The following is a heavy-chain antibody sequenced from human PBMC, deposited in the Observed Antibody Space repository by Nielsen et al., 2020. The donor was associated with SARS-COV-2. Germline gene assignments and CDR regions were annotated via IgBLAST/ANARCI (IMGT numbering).Heavy chain of an antibody. Sequence: ASVKVSCKTSGYTFVDYGLSWVRQAPGQGLEWVGWINTYRGSSQYAQKYQGRVTMTTDTSTSTVYVELSSLTSDDTAVYYCAKTTFSGSYYPASWCQGTLVTVSS. J-gene: IGHJ4*02. D-gene: IGHD1-26*01. V-gene: IGHV1-18*04. CDR1: GYTFVDYG. CDR2: INTYRGSS. CDR3: AKTTFSGSYYPAS.